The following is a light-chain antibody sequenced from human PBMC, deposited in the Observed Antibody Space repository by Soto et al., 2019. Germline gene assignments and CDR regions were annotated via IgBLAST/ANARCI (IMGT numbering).Light chain of an antibody. CDR2: GAS. J-gene: IGKJ2*01. Sequence: DIVLTQSPGTLSLSPGERATLSCRASQTVRDGYLAWYQQKPGQAPRLFIYGASARATGIPDRFSGSGSGTDFTLTISGLEPEDFAMYYCQQYGVSMFTFGQGAKLEIK. V-gene: IGKV3-20*01. CDR1: QTVRDGY. CDR3: QQYGVSMFT.